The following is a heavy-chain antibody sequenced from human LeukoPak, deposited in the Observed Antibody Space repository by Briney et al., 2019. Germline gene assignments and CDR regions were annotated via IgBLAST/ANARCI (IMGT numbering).Heavy chain of an antibody. Sequence: RGSLRLSCSASGFTFSSYGMHWVRQAPGKGLEWVAVIWYDGSNKYYADSVKGRFTISRDNSKNTLYLQMNSLRAEDTAVYYCARSQTTVVPAAMGYWGQGTLVPVSS. CDR2: IWYDGSNK. CDR1: GFTFSSYG. J-gene: IGHJ4*02. D-gene: IGHD2-2*01. V-gene: IGHV3-33*01. CDR3: ARSQTTVVPAAMGY.